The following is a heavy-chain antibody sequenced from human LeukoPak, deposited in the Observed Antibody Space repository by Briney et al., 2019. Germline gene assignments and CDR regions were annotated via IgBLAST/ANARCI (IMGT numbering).Heavy chain of an antibody. Sequence: PSETLSLTCTVSGGSISSSSYYWGWIRQPPGKGLEWIGSIYYSGSTYYNPSLKSRVTISVDTSKNQFSLKLSSVTAADTAVYYCAREGVRAVAGSRGGAFDIWGQGTMVTVSS. CDR2: IYYSGST. D-gene: IGHD6-19*01. CDR1: GGSISSSSYY. J-gene: IGHJ3*02. CDR3: AREGVRAVAGSRGGAFDI. V-gene: IGHV4-39*07.